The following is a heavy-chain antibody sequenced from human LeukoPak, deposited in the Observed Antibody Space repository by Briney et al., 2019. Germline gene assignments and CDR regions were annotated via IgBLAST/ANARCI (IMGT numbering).Heavy chain of an antibody. CDR3: ARGRILEWLCDY. V-gene: IGHV1-69*05. CDR2: IIPIFGTA. CDR1: GGTFISYA. Sequence: ASAKVSCKASGGTFISYAISWVRQAPGQGLEWMGGIIPIFGTANYAQKFQGRVTITTDESTSTAYMELSSLRSEDTAVYYCARGRILEWLCDYWGQGTLVTVSS. D-gene: IGHD3-3*01. J-gene: IGHJ4*02.